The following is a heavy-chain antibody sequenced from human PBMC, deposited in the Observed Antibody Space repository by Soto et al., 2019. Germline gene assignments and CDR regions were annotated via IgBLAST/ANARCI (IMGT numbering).Heavy chain of an antibody. CDR3: ASSYYYDSSGYSSLYYYYGMDV. Sequence: GASVKVSCKASGGTFSSYTISWVRQAPGQGLEWMGWISTGNGNTNYSQKFQGRVTMTTDTSTSTAYMELSSLRSEDTAVYYCASSYYYDSSGYSSLYYYYGMDVWGQGTTVTVSS. CDR1: GGTFSSYT. D-gene: IGHD3-22*01. J-gene: IGHJ6*02. CDR2: ISTGNGNT. V-gene: IGHV1-18*01.